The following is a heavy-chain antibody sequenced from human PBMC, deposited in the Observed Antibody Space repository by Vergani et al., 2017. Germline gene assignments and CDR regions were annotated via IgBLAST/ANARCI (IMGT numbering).Heavy chain of an antibody. J-gene: IGHJ4*02. CDR2: ISSSSSYI. D-gene: IGHD3-10*01. V-gene: IGHV3-21*01. CDR3: ARHRSSRFGELQN. CDR1: GFTFSSYS. Sequence: EVQLVESGGGLVKPGGSLRLSCAASGFTFSSYSMNWVRQAPGKGLEWVSSISSSSSYIYYADSVKGRFTISRDNATNSLYLQMNSLRAEDTAVYYCARHRSSRFGELQNWGQGTLVTVSS.